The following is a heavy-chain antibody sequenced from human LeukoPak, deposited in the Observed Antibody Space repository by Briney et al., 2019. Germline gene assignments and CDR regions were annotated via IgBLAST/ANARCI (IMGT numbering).Heavy chain of an antibody. CDR3: ARRFPTYYYDRVNWFDP. CDR1: GYTFTSYY. J-gene: IGHJ5*02. D-gene: IGHD3-10*02. CDR2: INPSGGST. V-gene: IGHV1-46*01. Sequence: GASVKVSCKASGYTFTSYYMHWVRQAPGQGLEWMGIINPSGGSTSYAQKFQGRVTMTRDTSISTAYMELSRLRSGDTAVYYCARRFPTYYYDRVNWFDPWGQGTLVTVCS.